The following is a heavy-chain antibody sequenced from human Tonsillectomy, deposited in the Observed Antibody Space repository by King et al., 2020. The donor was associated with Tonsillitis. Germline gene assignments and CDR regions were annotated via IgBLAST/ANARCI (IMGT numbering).Heavy chain of an antibody. CDR2: ISDDVDKK. Sequence: QLVQSGGGVVQPGRSLRLSCAASGFLFNSYAIHWVRQAPGKGLEWAPVISDDVDKKYYADSVKGRFTISRDNFKNTLYLQMNSLRPEDTAIYYCARDTHKYSTSWSYAFHIWGQGTLVTVSS. V-gene: IGHV3-30-3*01. J-gene: IGHJ3*02. CDR1: GFLFNSYA. CDR3: ARDTHKYSTSWSYAFHI. D-gene: IGHD2-2*01.